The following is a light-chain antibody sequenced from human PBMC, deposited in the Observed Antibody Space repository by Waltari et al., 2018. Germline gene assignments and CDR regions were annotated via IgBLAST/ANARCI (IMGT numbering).Light chain of an antibody. CDR2: GAS. J-gene: IGKJ2*01. Sequence: EMVLTQSPHTLALSPGERATLSCRASHTFDSTFLAWYQQKPGQAPRLLIHGASSRAADVPDRFSGGGSGTDFTLTISRLEPEDFAVYYCQHYESPYTFGPGTKLEIK. CDR3: QHYESPYT. V-gene: IGKV3-20*01. CDR1: HTFDSTF.